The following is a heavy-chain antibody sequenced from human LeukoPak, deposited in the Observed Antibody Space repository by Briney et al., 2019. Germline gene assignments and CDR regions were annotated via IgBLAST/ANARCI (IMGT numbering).Heavy chain of an antibody. D-gene: IGHD5-12*01. CDR1: GFTFISYE. V-gene: IGHV3-48*03. J-gene: IGHJ4*02. CDR2: ISSSGNTI. CDR3: ARGPSGYHNT. Sequence: PGGSLRLSCAASGFTFISYEMNWVRQAPGKGLEWLSYISSSGNTIYYADSVKGRFTISRDNSKNTLYLQMNSLRAEDTAVYYCARGPSGYHNTGGQGTLVTVSS.